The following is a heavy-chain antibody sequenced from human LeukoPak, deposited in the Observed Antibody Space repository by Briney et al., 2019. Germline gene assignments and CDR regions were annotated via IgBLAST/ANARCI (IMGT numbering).Heavy chain of an antibody. V-gene: IGHV1-8*01. CDR2: VHPDSGNT. J-gene: IGHJ5*02. D-gene: IGHD1-14*01. CDR1: GYPFSTWE. Sequence: EASVKVSCKTSGYPFSTWEINWVRQAAGQGLEWLGWVHPDSGNTDYAQKFRGRVTMSRDTSTSTAYMELSDLRLDDTAVYFCARGPRNDPWGQGTLVTVSS. CDR3: ARGPRNDP.